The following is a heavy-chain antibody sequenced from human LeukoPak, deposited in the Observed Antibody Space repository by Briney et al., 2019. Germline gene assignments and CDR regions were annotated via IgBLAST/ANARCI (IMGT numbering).Heavy chain of an antibody. J-gene: IGHJ5*02. V-gene: IGHV3-33*08. CDR2: IWYGGSNK. D-gene: IGHD3-10*01. CDR1: GFTFSSYG. Sequence: SLRLSCAASGFTFSSYGMHWVRQAPGKGLEWVAVIWYGGSNKYYADSVKGRFTISRDNSKNTLYLQMNSLRAEDTAVYYCARAYSGSYTLNWFDPWGQGTLVTVSS. CDR3: ARAYSGSYTLNWFDP.